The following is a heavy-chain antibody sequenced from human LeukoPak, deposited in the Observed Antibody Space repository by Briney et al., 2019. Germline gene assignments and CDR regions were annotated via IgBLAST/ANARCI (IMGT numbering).Heavy chain of an antibody. D-gene: IGHD1-20*01. Sequence: GGSLRLSCAASGFTFSNYWMHWVRQGPGKGLVWVSRIYSGGNTATYADSVRGRFTISRDIAKNTLLLHTAVFRGDDSAIYYGGGGYNYRFDYWGQGTLVTVSS. J-gene: IGHJ4*02. CDR1: GFTFSNYW. CDR2: IYSGGNTA. V-gene: IGHV3-74*01. CDR3: GGGYNYRFDY.